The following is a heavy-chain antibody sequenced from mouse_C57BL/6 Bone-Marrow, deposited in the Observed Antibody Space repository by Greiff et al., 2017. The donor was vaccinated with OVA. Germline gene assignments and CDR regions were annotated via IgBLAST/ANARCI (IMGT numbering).Heavy chain of an antibody. CDR2: IRSKSNNYAT. V-gene: IGHV10-1*01. CDR1: GFSFNTYA. CDR3: GRLAYNLYRGAMDY. J-gene: IGHJ4*01. D-gene: IGHD1-3*01. Sequence: EVKLMESGGGLVQPKGSLKLSCAASGFSFNTYAMNWVRQAPGKGLEWVARIRSKSNNYATYYADSVKDRFTISRDDSESMLYLQMNNLKTEDTAMYYCGRLAYNLYRGAMDYWGQGTSVTVSS.